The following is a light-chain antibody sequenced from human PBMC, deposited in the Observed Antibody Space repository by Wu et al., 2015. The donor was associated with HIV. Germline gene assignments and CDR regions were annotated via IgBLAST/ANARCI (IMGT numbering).Light chain of an antibody. Sequence: IRITQSPSSLSASTGDRVTITCRASQSISTYLNWYQQKPGKAPKLLIYAASNLHSGIPSRFSGSGSGTDFTLAISSLQPEDFASYFCQQSYSTLYSFGQGTKLEIK. CDR1: QSISTY. CDR2: AAS. V-gene: IGKV1-39*01. CDR3: QQSYSTLYS. J-gene: IGKJ2*03.